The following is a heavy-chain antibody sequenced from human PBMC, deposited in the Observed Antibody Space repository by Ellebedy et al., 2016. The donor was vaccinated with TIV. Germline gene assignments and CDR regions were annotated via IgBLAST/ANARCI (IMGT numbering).Heavy chain of an antibody. J-gene: IGHJ5*02. CDR1: KFAFSDYY. V-gene: IGHV3-11*01. D-gene: IGHD2-21*02. CDR3: ARVNSYCNSTTCSENLGFDP. Sequence: GGSLRLXCAASKFAFSDYYMTWIRQAPGKGLEWISYVSGSGKTIYYADSVKGRFTISRDNAKKSLFLAMNNLRPEDTAVYYCARVNSYCNSTTCSENLGFDPWGQGTLVTVSS. CDR2: VSGSGKTI.